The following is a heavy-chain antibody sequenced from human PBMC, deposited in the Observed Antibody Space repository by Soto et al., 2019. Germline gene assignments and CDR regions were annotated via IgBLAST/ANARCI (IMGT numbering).Heavy chain of an antibody. J-gene: IGHJ6*02. CDR2: ISSSSSYI. V-gene: IGHV3-21*01. D-gene: IGHD6-13*01. Sequence: GGSLRLSCTASGFTFSDSWMTWVRQAPGKGLEWVSSISSSSSYIYYADSVKGRFTISRDNAKNSLYLQMNSLRAEDTAVYYCATRGAATSSWYRDVWGQGTTVTVSS. CDR1: GFTFSDSW. CDR3: ATRGAATSSWYRDV.